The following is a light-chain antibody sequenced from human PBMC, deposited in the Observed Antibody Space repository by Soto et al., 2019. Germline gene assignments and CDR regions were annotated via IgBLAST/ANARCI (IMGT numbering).Light chain of an antibody. Sequence: EIVLTQSPGALSLSPGERATLSCRASQSFGSNYLAWYQQKPGQAPRLLIYGASSRATGIPDRFSGGGSGTDFTLPISRLEPEDFEVYYCQQYGSPPLTFGGGTKVEIK. J-gene: IGKJ4*01. CDR1: QSFGSNY. V-gene: IGKV3-20*01. CDR3: QQYGSPPLT. CDR2: GAS.